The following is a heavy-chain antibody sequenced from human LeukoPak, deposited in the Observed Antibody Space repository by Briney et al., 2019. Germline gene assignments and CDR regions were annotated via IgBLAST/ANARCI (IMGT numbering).Heavy chain of an antibody. CDR2: IYYSGST. V-gene: IGHV4-59*08. CDR3: ARGGWSDWYFDL. J-gene: IGHJ2*01. D-gene: IGHD6-19*01. CDR1: GGSISSYY. Sequence: SETLSLTCTVSGGSISSYYWSWIRQPPGKGLEWIGYIYYSGSTNSNPSLRSRVTISIDTSKNQFSLNLNSVTAADTAVYYCARGGWSDWYFDLWGRGTLVTVSS.